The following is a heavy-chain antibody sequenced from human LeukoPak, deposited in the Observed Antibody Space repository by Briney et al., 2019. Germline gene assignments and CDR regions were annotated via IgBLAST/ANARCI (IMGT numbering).Heavy chain of an antibody. Sequence: GASVKVSCKASGYTFINYGINWVRQAPGQGLEWMGWISAYNGNTNYAQSLQGRVTMTTDTPTNTVYMEMRSLTSDDTAVYYCARDLDQYNGRFGGFGHDFWGQGTLVTVSS. J-gene: IGHJ4*02. V-gene: IGHV1-18*01. CDR2: ISAYNGNT. CDR1: GYTFINYG. D-gene: IGHD3-10*01. CDR3: ARDLDQYNGRFGGFGHDF.